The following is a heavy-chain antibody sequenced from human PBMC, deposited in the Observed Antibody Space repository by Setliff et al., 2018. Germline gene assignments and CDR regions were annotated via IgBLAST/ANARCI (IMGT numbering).Heavy chain of an antibody. CDR3: ARWAYYYYYMDV. J-gene: IGHJ6*03. CDR1: GFTFDDYA. V-gene: IGHV3-9*01. Sequence: GGSLRLSCAASGFTFDDYAMHWVRQTPGKGLEWVSGISWNGGNMDYADSVKGRFTISRDNAKNSLYLQMNSLRAEDTAVYYCARWAYYYYYMDVWGKGTTVTVSS. CDR2: ISWNGGNM.